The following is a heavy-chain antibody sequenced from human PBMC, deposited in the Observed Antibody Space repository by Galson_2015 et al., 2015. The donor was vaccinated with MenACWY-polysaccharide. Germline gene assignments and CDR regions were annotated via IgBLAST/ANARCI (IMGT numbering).Heavy chain of an antibody. D-gene: IGHD3-3*01. Sequence: SVKVSCKASGYTFINNDINWVRQATGQGLEWMGWMNSNSGNTGYAQKFQGRVTMTRDTSISTAYMELSGLRSDDTAVYYCARGRFGHTDWYFSDFWGQGTLVAVSS. CDR3: ARGRFGHTDWYFSDF. J-gene: IGHJ4*02. CDR2: MNSNSGNT. V-gene: IGHV1-8*01. CDR1: GYTFINND.